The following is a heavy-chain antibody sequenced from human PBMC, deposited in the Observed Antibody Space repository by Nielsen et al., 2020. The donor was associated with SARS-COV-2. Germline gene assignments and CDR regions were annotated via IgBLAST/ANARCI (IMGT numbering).Heavy chain of an antibody. Sequence: GESLKISCAASGFTFSSYGMHWVRQAPGKGLEWVAFISYDGRTEYYADSVKGRFTISRENSNNALYLQINSLRSEDTGTYYCARGYYYGVGRYYEAAWFWGRGTVVTVFS. V-gene: IGHV3-30*19. CDR2: ISYDGRTE. D-gene: IGHD3-10*01. J-gene: IGHJ4*02. CDR3: ARGYYYGVGRYYEAAWF. CDR1: GFTFSSYG.